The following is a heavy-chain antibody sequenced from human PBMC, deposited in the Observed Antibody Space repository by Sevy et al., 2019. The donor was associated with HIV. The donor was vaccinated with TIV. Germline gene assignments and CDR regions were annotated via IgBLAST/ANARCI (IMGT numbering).Heavy chain of an antibody. D-gene: IGHD3-22*01. Sequence: GESLKISCTASGFSFGDYVLNWVRQAPGKGLEWVSVISGPGLSTYYADSVKGRFTISRDNSKNTLYLQMNSLRADDTATYYCAKALNPALESMIEVVLRTLKGFDVWGQGTMVTVSS. J-gene: IGHJ3*01. CDR3: AKALNPALESMIEVVLRTLKGFDV. CDR2: ISGPGLST. V-gene: IGHV3-23*01. CDR1: GFSFGDYV.